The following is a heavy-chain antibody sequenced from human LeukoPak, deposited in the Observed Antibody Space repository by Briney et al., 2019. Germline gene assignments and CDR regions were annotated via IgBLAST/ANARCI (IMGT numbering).Heavy chain of an antibody. CDR2: ISSSSSYI. CDR3: ASGRTPLEWLRNNNWFDP. V-gene: IGHV3-21*01. D-gene: IGHD5-12*01. CDR1: GFTFSSYS. J-gene: IGHJ5*02. Sequence: GGSLRLSCAASGFTFSSYSMNWVRQAPGKGLEWVSSISSSSSYIYYADSVKGRFTISRDNAKNSLYLQMNSLGAEDTAVYYCASGRTPLEWLRNNNWFDPWGQGTLVTVSS.